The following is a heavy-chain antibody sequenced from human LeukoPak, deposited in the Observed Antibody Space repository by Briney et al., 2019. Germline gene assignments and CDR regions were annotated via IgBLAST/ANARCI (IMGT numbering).Heavy chain of an antibody. J-gene: IGHJ5*02. CDR1: GFTFSSYA. Sequence: GGSLRLSCAASGFTFSSYAMHWVRQAPGKGLEWVAVISYDGSNKYYADSVKGRFTISRDNSKNTLYLQMNSLRAEDTAVYYCARGTPTYSWGQGTLVTVSS. D-gene: IGHD3-10*01. V-gene: IGHV3-30-3*01. CDR2: ISYDGSNK. CDR3: ARGTPTYS.